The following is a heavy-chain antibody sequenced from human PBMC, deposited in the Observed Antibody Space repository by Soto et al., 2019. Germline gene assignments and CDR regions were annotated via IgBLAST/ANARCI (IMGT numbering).Heavy chain of an antibody. Sequence: ASVKVSCKASGYTFTGYYMHRVRQAPGQGLEWMGWINPNSGGTNYAQKFQGRVTMTRDTSISTAYMELSRLRSDDTAVYYCARAARGLTGYLLYYYYGMAVWGQGTTVTVSS. CDR3: ARAARGLTGYLLYYYYGMAV. CDR2: INPNSGGT. V-gene: IGHV1-2*02. J-gene: IGHJ6*02. D-gene: IGHD3-9*01. CDR1: GYTFTGYY.